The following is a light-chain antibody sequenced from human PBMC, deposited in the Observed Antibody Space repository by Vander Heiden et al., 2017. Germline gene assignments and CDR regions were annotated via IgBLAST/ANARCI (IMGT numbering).Light chain of an antibody. V-gene: IGLV3-21*02. CDR2: DDS. Sequence: SYVLTQPPSVSVAPGQTARITCGGNNIGSKSVHWCQQKPGQAPVLVVYDDSDRPSGIPERFSGSNSGNTATLTISRVEAGDEADYYCQVWDSSSDLVVFGGGTKLTVL. J-gene: IGLJ2*01. CDR1: NIGSKS. CDR3: QVWDSSSDLVV.